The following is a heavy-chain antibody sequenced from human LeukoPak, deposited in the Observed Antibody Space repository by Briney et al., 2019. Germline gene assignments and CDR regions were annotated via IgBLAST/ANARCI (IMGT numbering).Heavy chain of an antibody. CDR3: ARAPSLYYFDS. V-gene: IGHV4-59*01. CDR2: IFSSGST. D-gene: IGHD2/OR15-2a*01. CDR1: GGSISSYY. J-gene: IGHJ4*02. Sequence: PSETLSLTCTVSGGSISSYYWSWIRQPPGKGLEWIGYIFSSGSTSYNPSLKGRVTISLDTSKNQFSLKVTSVTAADTAMYYCARAPSLYYFDSWGQGTLVTVSS.